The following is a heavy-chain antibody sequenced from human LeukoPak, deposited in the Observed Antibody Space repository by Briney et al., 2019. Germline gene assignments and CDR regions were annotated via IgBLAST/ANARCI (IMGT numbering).Heavy chain of an antibody. J-gene: IGHJ4*02. D-gene: IGHD5-12*01. CDR2: ISYDGSNK. CDR1: GFTFSSYA. V-gene: IGHV3-30-3*01. Sequence: GGSLRLSCAASGFTFSSYAMHWVRQAPGKGLEWVAVISYDGSNKYYADSVKGRFTISRDNSKNTLYLQMNSLRAEDTAVYYCARGQWLRSYDYWGQGTLVTVSS. CDR3: ARGQWLRSYDY.